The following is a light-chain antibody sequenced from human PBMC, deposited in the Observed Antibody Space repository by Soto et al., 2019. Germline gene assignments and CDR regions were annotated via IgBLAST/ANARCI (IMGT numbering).Light chain of an antibody. V-gene: IGKV3-15*01. Sequence: EIVMTQSPATLSVSPGERATLSCRASQSVASNLAWYQQKPGQAPRLLIYGTSTRATGIPARFSGSGSETDFTLTISSLQSEDFAVYFCQQYNNWPRTFGQGTTVEIK. CDR2: GTS. CDR1: QSVASN. J-gene: IGKJ1*01. CDR3: QQYNNWPRT.